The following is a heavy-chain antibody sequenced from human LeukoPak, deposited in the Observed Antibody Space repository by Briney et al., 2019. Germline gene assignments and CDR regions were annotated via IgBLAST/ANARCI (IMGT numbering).Heavy chain of an antibody. CDR2: IYYSGST. Sequence: PSETLSLTCSVSGGSIRSHYWNWLRQPPGKGVEWLGHIYYSGSTYYNPSLKSRITISVDTSKNQFSLRLSSVTAADTAVYYCARERWEGGSYVMGFDYWGQGALVTVSS. D-gene: IGHD1-26*01. CDR1: GGSIRSHY. CDR3: ARERWEGGSYVMGFDY. J-gene: IGHJ4*02. V-gene: IGHV4-59*11.